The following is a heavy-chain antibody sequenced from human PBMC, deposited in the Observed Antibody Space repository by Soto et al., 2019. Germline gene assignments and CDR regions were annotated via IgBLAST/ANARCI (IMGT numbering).Heavy chain of an antibody. CDR2: ISNTAITD. CDR1: GFSFSDYS. D-gene: IGHD3-16*01. Sequence: QVQLVESGGDLVKPGGSLRLSCVASGFSFSDYSMTWMRQAPGGGLDFVAFISNTAITDDYADSVKGRFTISRDNARNSVYLQMDSLRAEDAAVYYCARDSPQMLSHKHYSYYLDVWGTGTTVTVSS. CDR3: ARDSPQMLSHKHYSYYLDV. V-gene: IGHV3-11*01. J-gene: IGHJ6*03.